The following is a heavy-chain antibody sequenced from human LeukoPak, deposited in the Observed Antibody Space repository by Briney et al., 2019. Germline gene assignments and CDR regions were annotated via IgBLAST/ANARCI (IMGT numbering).Heavy chain of an antibody. CDR2: IRSKAYGGTT. Sequence: GGSLRLSCTASGFTFGDHAMSWVRQAPGKGLEWVGFIRSKAYGGTTEYAASVKGRFIISRDDSRGVAYLQMNSLRAEDTAVYDCAKESGGGSYLKGEGDYFDYWGQGTLVTVSS. J-gene: IGHJ4*02. CDR3: AKESGGGSYLKGEGDYFDY. V-gene: IGHV3-49*04. D-gene: IGHD1-26*01. CDR1: GFTFGDHA.